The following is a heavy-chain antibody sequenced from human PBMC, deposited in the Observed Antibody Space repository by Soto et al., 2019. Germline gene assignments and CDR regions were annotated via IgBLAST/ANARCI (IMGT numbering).Heavy chain of an antibody. Sequence: TSETLSLTCTVSGGSISSGGYYWSWIRQHPGKGLEWIGYIYYSGSTYYNPSLKSRVTISVDTSKNQFSLKLSSVTAADTAVYYCARAYRPTYYYDSSGYCLDYWGQGTLVTVSS. CDR2: IYYSGST. D-gene: IGHD3-22*01. J-gene: IGHJ4*02. CDR1: GGSISSGGYY. V-gene: IGHV4-31*02. CDR3: ARAYRPTYYYDSSGYCLDY.